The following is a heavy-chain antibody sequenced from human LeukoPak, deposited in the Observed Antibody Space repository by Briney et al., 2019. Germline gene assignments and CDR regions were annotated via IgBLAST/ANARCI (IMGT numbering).Heavy chain of an antibody. D-gene: IGHD6-13*01. CDR2: IYYSGST. Sequence: SQTLSLTCTVSGGSISSGGYYWSWIRQHPGKGLEWIGYIYYSGSTYYNPSLKSRVTISVDTSKNQFSLKLSSVTAADTAVYYCAREGSSSWYLPDWYNWFDPWGQGTLVTVSS. V-gene: IGHV4-31*03. CDR3: AREGSSSWYLPDWYNWFDP. J-gene: IGHJ5*02. CDR1: GGSISSGGYY.